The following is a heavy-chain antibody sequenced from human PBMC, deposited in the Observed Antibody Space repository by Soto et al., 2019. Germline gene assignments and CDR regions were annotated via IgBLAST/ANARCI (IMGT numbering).Heavy chain of an antibody. CDR3: ARDAVEIAVAGTLPDY. V-gene: IGHV1-46*03. J-gene: IGHJ4*02. CDR2: INPSGGST. Sequence: GASVKVSCKASGYTFTSYYMHWVRQAPGQGLEWMGIINPSGGSTSYAQKFQGRVTMTRDTSTSTVYMELSSLRSEDTAVYYCARDAVEIAVAGTLPDYWGQGTLVTVSS. D-gene: IGHD6-19*01. CDR1: GYTFTSYY.